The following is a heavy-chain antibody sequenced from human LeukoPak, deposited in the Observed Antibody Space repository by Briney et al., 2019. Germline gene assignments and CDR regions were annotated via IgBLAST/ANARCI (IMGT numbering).Heavy chain of an antibody. Sequence: PGGSLRLSCTASGYTFGDYVMSWVRQAPGKGLEWVSSISSSGSYIYYADSVKGRFTISRDNAKNSLYLQMNSLRAEDTAEYFCARDSRAVAADFDYWGQGTLVTVSS. CDR3: ARDSRAVAADFDY. D-gene: IGHD6-19*01. V-gene: IGHV3-21*01. CDR2: ISSSGSYI. J-gene: IGHJ4*02. CDR1: GYTFGDYV.